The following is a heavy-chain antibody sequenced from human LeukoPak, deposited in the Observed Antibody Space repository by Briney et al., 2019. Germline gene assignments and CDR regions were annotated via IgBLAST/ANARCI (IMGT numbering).Heavy chain of an antibody. V-gene: IGHV3-23*01. CDR2: ISGSGGST. D-gene: IGHD3-16*01. CDR1: GFTFSSYA. CDR3: AKGEKQYDYVWGSYGDY. J-gene: IGHJ4*02. Sequence: GGSLRLSCAASGFTFSSYAMSWVRQAPGKGLEWVSAISGSGGSTYYADSVKGRFTISRDNSKNTLYLQMNSLTAEDTAVYYCAKGEKQYDYVWGSYGDYWGQGTLVTVSS.